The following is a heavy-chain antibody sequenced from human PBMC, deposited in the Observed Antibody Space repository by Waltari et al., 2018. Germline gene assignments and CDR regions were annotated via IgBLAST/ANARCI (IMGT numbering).Heavy chain of an antibody. D-gene: IGHD6-6*01. Sequence: QAQLVQSGPEVKKPGASVRVACKASGYTFSSYGITWVRQAPGQGLEWLGWISTDNGNRNYSQKLQGRVSMTTDTHTTTAYMDLRSLRSDDTAIYYCIRGGPWRLVQGNAFDFWGQGTLVTVSS. CDR2: ISTDNGNR. J-gene: IGHJ3*01. CDR3: IRGGPWRLVQGNAFDF. V-gene: IGHV1-18*01. CDR1: GYTFSSYG.